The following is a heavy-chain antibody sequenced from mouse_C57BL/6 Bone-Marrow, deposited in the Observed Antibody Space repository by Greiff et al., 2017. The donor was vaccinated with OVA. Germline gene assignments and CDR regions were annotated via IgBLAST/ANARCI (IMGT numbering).Heavy chain of an antibody. CDR1: GYTFTGYW. CDR2: ILPGSGSH. CDR3: AKNYYVSSSRVAD. V-gene: IGHV1-9*01. Sequence: QVQLQQSGAELMKPGASVKLSCKATGYTFTGYWIEWVQQRPGHGLEWIGEILPGSGSHNYHGKIKGKATYTADTSSTTADMQLGSLTTEDSAIYYCAKNYYVSSSRVADWGQGTLVTVSA. D-gene: IGHD1-1*01. J-gene: IGHJ3*01.